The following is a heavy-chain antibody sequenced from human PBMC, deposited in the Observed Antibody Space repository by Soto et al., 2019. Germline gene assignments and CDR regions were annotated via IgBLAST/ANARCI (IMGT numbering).Heavy chain of an antibody. D-gene: IGHD6-13*01. V-gene: IGHV4-30-4*01. J-gene: IGHJ6*02. CDR3: ARDLQQLVDYYYYGMDV. CDR2: IYYSGST. CDR1: GGSIISGDYY. Sequence: SETLSLTCTVSGGSIISGDYYWSWIRQPPGKGLEWIGYIYYSGSTYYNPSLKSRVTISVDTSKNQFSLKLSSVTAADTAVYYCARDLQQLVDYYYYGMDVWGQGTTVTVSS.